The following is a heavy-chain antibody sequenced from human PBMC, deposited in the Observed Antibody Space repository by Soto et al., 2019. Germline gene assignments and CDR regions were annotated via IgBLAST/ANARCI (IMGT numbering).Heavy chain of an antibody. CDR3: ARVKAVKSDY. V-gene: IGHV1-3*04. Sequence: ASVKVSCKASGYTFTEYPIHWVRQAPGQGLEWMGWIDTGSGKARFSQNFKGRVTLSRDTSAATAYMDLRNLRPEDTAVYFCARVKAVKSDYWGQGTRVTVSS. CDR2: IDTGSGKA. D-gene: IGHD4-17*01. J-gene: IGHJ4*02. CDR1: GYTFTEYP.